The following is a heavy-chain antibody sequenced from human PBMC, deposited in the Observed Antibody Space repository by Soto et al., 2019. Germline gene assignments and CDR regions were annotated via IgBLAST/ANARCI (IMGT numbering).Heavy chain of an antibody. CDR2: IYWDDDN. V-gene: IGHV2-5*02. Sequence: QITLKESGPTLVKPTQTLTLTCTFSGFSLTSNAVGVGWFRQPPGKALEWLALIYWDDDNHYSPSLKSRLTFPQHTSKNPVVLIMLNMDPVDTATYYGARVSGWLFDFWGQGTLVTVSS. CDR1: GFSLTSNAVG. D-gene: IGHD6-19*01. CDR3: ARVSGWLFDF. J-gene: IGHJ4*02.